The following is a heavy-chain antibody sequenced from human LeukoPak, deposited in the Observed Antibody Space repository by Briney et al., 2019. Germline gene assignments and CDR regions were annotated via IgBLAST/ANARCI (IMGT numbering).Heavy chain of an antibody. CDR3: TRVGGYQLPKFDY. J-gene: IGHJ4*02. D-gene: IGHD2-2*01. CDR2: ISSSSSTI. V-gene: IGHV3-48*02. Sequence: GGSLRLSCAASGFTFNTYAMNWVRQAPGKGLEWISYISSSSSTIYYADSVKGRFSISRDNAKNSVYLEMNSPGDEDTAVYYCTRVGGYQLPKFDYWGRGTLVTVSS. CDR1: GFTFNTYA.